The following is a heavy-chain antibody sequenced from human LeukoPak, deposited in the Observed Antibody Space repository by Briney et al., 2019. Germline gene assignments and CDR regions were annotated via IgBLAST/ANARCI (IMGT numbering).Heavy chain of an antibody. D-gene: IGHD1-26*01. J-gene: IGHJ4*02. Sequence: GGSLRLSCAVYGFTFSGYWMSWVRQAPGKGLEWVANIDQDGSEKYYVDSVKGRFTISKDNAKNSLFLQMNSLRAEDTAVYYCARIKGGTSATVSYWGQGTLVTVSS. V-gene: IGHV3-7*01. CDR1: GFTFSGYW. CDR2: IDQDGSEK. CDR3: ARIKGGTSATVSY.